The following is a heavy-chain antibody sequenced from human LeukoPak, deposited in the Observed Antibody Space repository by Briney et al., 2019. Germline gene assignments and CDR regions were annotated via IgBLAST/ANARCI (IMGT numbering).Heavy chain of an antibody. CDR1: GGTFSSYA. J-gene: IGHJ4*02. CDR2: IIPILGIA. Sequence: GASVKVSCKASGGTFSSYAISWVRQAPGQGLEWMGRIIPILGIANYAQKFQGRATITADKSTSTAYMELSSLRSEDTAVYYCARDWLVTTVTTATRNWGQGTLVTVSS. CDR3: ARDWLVTTVTTATRN. V-gene: IGHV1-69*04. D-gene: IGHD4-17*01.